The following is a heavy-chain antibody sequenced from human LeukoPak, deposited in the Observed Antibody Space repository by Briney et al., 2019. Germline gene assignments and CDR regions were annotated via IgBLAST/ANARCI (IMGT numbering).Heavy chain of an antibody. CDR1: GGSISSCIYS. V-gene: IGHV4-39*07. Sequence: PSETLSLTCSVSGGSISSCIYSWGWIRQPPGKGLEWIGSFSCSGSTYYNPSLKSRVTISVDTSKSLFSLYMDSVTAADTAVYYCARDWNRYAYWGQGTLVTVSS. D-gene: IGHD1-1*01. CDR3: ARDWNRYAY. CDR2: FSCSGST. J-gene: IGHJ4*02.